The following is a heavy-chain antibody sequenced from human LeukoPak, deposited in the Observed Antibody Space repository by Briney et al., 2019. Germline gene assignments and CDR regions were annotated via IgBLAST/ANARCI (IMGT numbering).Heavy chain of an antibody. Sequence: TGGSLRLSCAVSGLTLRSCDMQWLRQAPGKGLEWVSSIGSISTYIYYADSVKGRFTISRDNAKDSLYLQMNCLRAEDTAVYYCARNGRVDYWGQGTLVTVSS. CDR2: IGSISTYI. J-gene: IGHJ4*02. D-gene: IGHD1-26*01. CDR3: ARNGRVDY. CDR1: GLTLRSCD. V-gene: IGHV3-21*01.